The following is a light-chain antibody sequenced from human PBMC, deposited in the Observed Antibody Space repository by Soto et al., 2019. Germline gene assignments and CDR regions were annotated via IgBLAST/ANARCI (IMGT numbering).Light chain of an antibody. V-gene: IGKV3-20*01. CDR1: HSVSSTF. CDR3: QQSASSVT. J-gene: IGKJ5*01. Sequence: DTVLTQSPGTLSLSPGETATLTCSASHSVSSTFLAWYQQKPGQAPTLLIYDADTRATGIPARFSRSGFGTHFTLTISSLEPEDFAMYYCQQSASSVTFGLGTRLEIK. CDR2: DAD.